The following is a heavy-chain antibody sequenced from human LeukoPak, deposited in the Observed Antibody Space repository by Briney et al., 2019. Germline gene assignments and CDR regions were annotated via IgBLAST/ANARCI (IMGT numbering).Heavy chain of an antibody. CDR2: IKSKGGGETT. Sequence: GGSLRLSCVGSGFTFSHAWMSWVRQAPGKGLEWVGRIKSKGGGETTDYAAPLKGRFTISRDDSRNMVFLQMTSLTNEDTATYYCAKLRSLDDLASRFDCWGQGTLVTVSS. D-gene: IGHD3-3*01. J-gene: IGHJ4*02. CDR1: GFTFSHAW. CDR3: AKLRSLDDLASRFDC. V-gene: IGHV3-15*01.